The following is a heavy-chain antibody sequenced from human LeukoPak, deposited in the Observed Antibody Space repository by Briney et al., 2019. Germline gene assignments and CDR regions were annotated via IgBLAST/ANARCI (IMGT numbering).Heavy chain of an antibody. Sequence: GGSPRLSCAASGFTFRNYAMTWVRQAPGKGLEWVSAISDDGSDPKNAVTVKGRFTISRDNSKNKLYLQMNSLRAEDTAIYFCAKDWSCASWGQGTLVTVSS. D-gene: IGHD3-16*01. V-gene: IGHV3-23*01. CDR3: AKDWSCAS. J-gene: IGHJ4*02. CDR1: GFTFRNYA. CDR2: ISDDGSDP.